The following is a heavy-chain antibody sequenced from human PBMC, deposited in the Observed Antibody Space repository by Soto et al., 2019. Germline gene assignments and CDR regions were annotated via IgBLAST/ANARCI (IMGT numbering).Heavy chain of an antibody. CDR2: ISHTGTT. V-gene: IGHV4-59*01. J-gene: IGHJ4*02. Sequence: SETLSLTCTVSGGSISSYYWSWIRQSPGKGLEWVAYISHTGTTDYNPSLKSRLTISLDTSKNQFSLKLTSVTAADTAVYYCARDGDGYNYWGQGTLVTVSS. CDR3: ARDGDGYNY. D-gene: IGHD5-12*01. CDR1: GGSISSYY.